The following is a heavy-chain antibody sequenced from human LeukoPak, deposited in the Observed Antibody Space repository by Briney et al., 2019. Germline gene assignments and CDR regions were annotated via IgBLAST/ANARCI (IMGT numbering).Heavy chain of an antibody. J-gene: IGHJ4*02. CDR3: AGHRFYSNGWSPFDY. CDR2: IYPDDSET. CDR1: GYIFTTYW. D-gene: IGHD6-19*01. Sequence: GESLKISCKVSGYIFTTYWIGWVRQMPGKGLEWMGIIYPDDSETRYSPSFQGQVTISADKSLSTAFLQWSSLKASDTAMYYCAGHRFYSNGWSPFDYWGQGTLVTVSP. V-gene: IGHV5-51*01.